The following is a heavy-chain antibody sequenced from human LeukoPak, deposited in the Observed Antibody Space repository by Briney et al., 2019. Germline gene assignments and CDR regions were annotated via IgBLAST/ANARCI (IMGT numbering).Heavy chain of an antibody. V-gene: IGHV4-39*01. D-gene: IGHD4-11*01. CDR2: IYYSGST. J-gene: IGHJ2*01. CDR1: GDSISSSSYY. Sequence: SETLSLTCTVSGDSISSSSYYWGWIRQPPGKVREWNGSIYYSGSTYYNPSLKSRVTVSVDTSKNQFSQKLSSVTAADKAVYYCARQSRDNNYNYWYFDLWGRGTLVTVS. CDR3: ARQSRDNNYNYWYFDL.